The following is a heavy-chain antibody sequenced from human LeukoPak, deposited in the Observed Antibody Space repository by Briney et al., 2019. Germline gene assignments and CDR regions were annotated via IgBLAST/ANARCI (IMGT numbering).Heavy chain of an antibody. V-gene: IGHV1-8*01. CDR1: GYTFTSHG. J-gene: IGHJ3*02. D-gene: IGHD4-11*01. CDR2: MNPNSGKT. Sequence: RASVKVSCKASGYTFTSHGINWVRQATGQGLEWMGWMNPNSGKTGNAQKFQGRVTITWNTSISTAYMELSSLGSEDTAVYFCARVDYSNDFDIWGQGTMVTVSS. CDR3: ARVDYSNDFDI.